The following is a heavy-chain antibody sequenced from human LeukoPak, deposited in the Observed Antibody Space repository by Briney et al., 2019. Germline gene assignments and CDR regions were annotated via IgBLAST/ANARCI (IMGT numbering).Heavy chain of an antibody. CDR2: INSDGSST. CDR3: AXGEXSYCSGGCYFAS. J-gene: IGHJ5*01. D-gene: IGHD2-21*02. CDR1: GFTXSSYW. Sequence: SGFTXSSYWMHWVRHAPGKGLGWVSRINSDGSSTSYADSVKGRFTISRDNAKNRLYLQMNGVRAEDTAVYYXAXGEXSYCSGGCYFASWGQGTLVTISS. V-gene: IGHV3-74*01.